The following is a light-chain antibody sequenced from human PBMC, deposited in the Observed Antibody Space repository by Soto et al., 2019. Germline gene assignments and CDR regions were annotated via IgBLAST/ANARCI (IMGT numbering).Light chain of an antibody. J-gene: IGKJ1*01. V-gene: IGKV3-11*01. CDR2: DAS. CDR3: QQRSNWSWT. Sequence: EIMMTQSPATLSLSPWERATLSCRASQSVSSYLAWYQQKPGQAPRLLIYDASNRATGIPARFSGSGSGTDFTLTISSLEPEDFAVYYCQQRSNWSWTFGQGTKVDIK. CDR1: QSVSSY.